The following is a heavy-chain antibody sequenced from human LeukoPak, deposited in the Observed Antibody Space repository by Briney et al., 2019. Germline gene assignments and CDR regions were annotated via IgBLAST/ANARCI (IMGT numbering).Heavy chain of an antibody. J-gene: IGHJ5*02. D-gene: IGHD3-10*01. V-gene: IGHV4-30-4*01. Sequence: SGTLSLTCSVSGGSISSGDYYWSWIRQPPGKGLEWIGYIYYSGSTYCNPSLKSRVTISVDTSKNQFSLKLSSVTAADTAVYYCARRFYGSGSIDPWGQGTLVIVSS. CDR1: GGSISSGDYY. CDR3: ARRFYGSGSIDP. CDR2: IYYSGST.